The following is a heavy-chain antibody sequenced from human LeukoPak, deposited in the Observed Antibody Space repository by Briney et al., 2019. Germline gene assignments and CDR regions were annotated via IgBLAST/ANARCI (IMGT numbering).Heavy chain of an antibody. CDR3: ARVKVDYDYVWDPQNRENAFDI. V-gene: IGHV4-39*07. J-gene: IGHJ3*02. Sequence: PSETLSLTCTVSGGSINTDSYYWGWIRQPPGKGLEWIGSIYYSGSTNYNPSRKGRVTISVDKSKNQFSMKLSSVTAADTAVYYCARVKVDYDYVWDPQNRENAFDIWGQGTMVTVYS. D-gene: IGHD3-16*01. CDR2: IYYSGST. CDR1: GGSINTDSYY.